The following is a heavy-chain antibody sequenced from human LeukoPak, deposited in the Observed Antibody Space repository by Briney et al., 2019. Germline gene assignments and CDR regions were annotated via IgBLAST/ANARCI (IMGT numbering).Heavy chain of an antibody. CDR1: GFTFSSYA. D-gene: IGHD6-13*01. V-gene: IGHV3-23*01. J-gene: IGHJ4*02. CDR2: VSGSGDRM. Sequence: GGSLRLSCAASGFTFSSYAMNWVRQAPGKGLEWVATVSGSGDRMYHADSVKGRFTISRDNSKNTIYLQMNSLRAEDTALYYCAKAAAAPGFDFWGQGTLVTVSS. CDR3: AKAAAAPGFDF.